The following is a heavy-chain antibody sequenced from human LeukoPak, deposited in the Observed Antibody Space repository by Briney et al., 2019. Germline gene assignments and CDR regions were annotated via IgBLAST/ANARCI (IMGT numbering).Heavy chain of an antibody. Sequence: PGGSLRLSCAVSGFTFSSYVMSWVRQAPGKGLEWVSAISGSGGSTYYADSVKGRFTISRDNSKNTLYLQMNSLRAEDTAVYYCAKYPSHCSGGSCYPIEWYFDYWGQGTLVTVSS. J-gene: IGHJ4*02. V-gene: IGHV3-23*01. CDR2: ISGSGGST. CDR3: AKYPSHCSGGSCYPIEWYFDY. D-gene: IGHD2-15*01. CDR1: GFTFSSYV.